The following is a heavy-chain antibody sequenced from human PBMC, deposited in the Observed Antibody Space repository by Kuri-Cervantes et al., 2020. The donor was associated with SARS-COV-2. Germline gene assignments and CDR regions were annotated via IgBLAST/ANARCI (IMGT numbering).Heavy chain of an antibody. D-gene: IGHD6-13*01. CDR3: ARGLGSSWPMTTYYFDY. CDR2: IIPIFGTA. J-gene: IGHJ4*02. V-gene: IGHV1-69*05. Sequence: SVKVSCKASGGTFSSYAISWVRQAPGQGLEWMGGIIPIFGTANYAQKFQGRVTITTDESTSTAYMGLSRLRSDDTAVYYCARGLGSSWPMTTYYFDYWGQGTLVTVSS. CDR1: GGTFSSYA.